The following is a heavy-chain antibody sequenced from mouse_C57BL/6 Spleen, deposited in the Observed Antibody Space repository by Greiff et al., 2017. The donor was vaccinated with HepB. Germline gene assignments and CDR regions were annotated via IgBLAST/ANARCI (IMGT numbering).Heavy chain of an antibody. CDR2: IYPGDGDT. CDR1: GYAFSSSW. Sequence: QVQLQQSGPELVKPGASVKISCKASGYAFSSSWMNWVKQRPGKGLEWIGRIYPGDGDTNYNGKFKGKATLTADKSSSTAYMQLSSLTSEDSAVYFCARGTVVARNYFDYGGQGTTLTVSS. J-gene: IGHJ2*01. D-gene: IGHD1-1*01. V-gene: IGHV1-82*01. CDR3: ARGTVVARNYFDY.